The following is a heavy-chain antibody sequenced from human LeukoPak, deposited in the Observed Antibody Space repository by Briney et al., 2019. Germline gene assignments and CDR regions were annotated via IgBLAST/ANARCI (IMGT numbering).Heavy chain of an antibody. J-gene: IGHJ4*02. CDR2: INPNSGGT. D-gene: IGHD3-22*01. CDR3: ARGSTAYYYDSSGYYEREARDFDY. CDR1: GYTFTGYY. V-gene: IGHV1-2*02. Sequence: ASVKVSCKASGYTFTGYYMHWVRQAPGQGLEWMGWINPNSGGTNYAQKFQGRVTMTRDTSISTAYMELSRLRSDDTAVYYCARGSTAYYYDSSGYYEREARDFDYWGQGTLVTVSS.